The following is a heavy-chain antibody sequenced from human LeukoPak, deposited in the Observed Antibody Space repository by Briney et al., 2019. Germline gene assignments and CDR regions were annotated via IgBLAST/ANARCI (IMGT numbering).Heavy chain of an antibody. D-gene: IGHD1-26*01. CDR1: GYSFTSYW. Sequence: GESLKISCKGSGYSFTSYWIGWVRQMPGKGLEWMGIIYPSDSDTRYSPSFQGQVTISADRSISTAYLQWSSLKASDTAMYYCARSIVGTTGYYYGMDVWGQGTTVTVSS. CDR3: ARSIVGTTGYYYGMDV. J-gene: IGHJ6*02. CDR2: IYPSDSDT. V-gene: IGHV5-51*01.